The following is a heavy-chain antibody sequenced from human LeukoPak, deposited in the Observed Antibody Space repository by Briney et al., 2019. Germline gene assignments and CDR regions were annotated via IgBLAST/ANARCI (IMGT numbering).Heavy chain of an antibody. CDR1: VGSFSAYY. Sequence: SETRSLTCAVYVGSFSAYYWSWIRQPPGKGLEWIGEINHSGSTNYNPSLKSRVTMSVDTSKNQFSLKLSSVTAADTAVYYCARDRSACSSTSCYAWFDPWGQGTLVTVSS. CDR2: INHSGST. J-gene: IGHJ5*02. CDR3: ARDRSACSSTSCYAWFDP. D-gene: IGHD2-2*01. V-gene: IGHV4-34*01.